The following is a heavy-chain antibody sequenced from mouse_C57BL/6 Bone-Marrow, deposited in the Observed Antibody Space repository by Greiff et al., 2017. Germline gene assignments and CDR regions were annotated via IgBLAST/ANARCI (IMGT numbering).Heavy chain of an antibody. D-gene: IGHD2-13*01. Sequence: EVQRVESGGGLVQPGGSLKLSCAASGFTFSDYGMAWVRQAPRKGPEWVAFISNLAYSIYYADTVTGRFTISRENAKNTRYLEMSSLRSEDTALYYCARRGDGPYYAMDYWGQGTSVTVSS. CDR3: ARRGDGPYYAMDY. CDR2: ISNLAYSI. J-gene: IGHJ4*01. CDR1: GFTFSDYG. V-gene: IGHV5-15*01.